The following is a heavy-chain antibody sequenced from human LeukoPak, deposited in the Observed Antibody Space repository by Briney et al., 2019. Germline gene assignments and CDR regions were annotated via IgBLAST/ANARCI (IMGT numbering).Heavy chain of an antibody. CDR2: ISASGGTT. CDR3: AKEPREYCSSTSCPNWFDS. J-gene: IGHJ5*01. V-gene: IGHV3-23*01. Sequence: GGSLRLSCAASGFTFSTYAMSWVHQAPGKGLEWVSAISASGGTTYYADSVKGRFTISRDNSKNTLYLQMNSLRAEDTAVYYCAKEPREYCSSTSCPNWFDSWGQGTLVTVSS. D-gene: IGHD2-2*01. CDR1: GFTFSTYA.